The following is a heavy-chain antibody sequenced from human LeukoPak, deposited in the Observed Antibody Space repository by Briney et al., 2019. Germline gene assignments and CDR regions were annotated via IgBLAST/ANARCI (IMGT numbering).Heavy chain of an antibody. J-gene: IGHJ5*02. CDR3: ASTGSPPPHWFDP. CDR1: GYTFTSYY. V-gene: IGHV1-69*13. CDR2: IIPIFGTA. D-gene: IGHD4-17*01. Sequence: SVKVSCKASGYTFTSYYMHWVRQAPGQGLEWMGGIIPIFGTANYAQKFQGRVTITADESTSTAYMELSSLRSEDTAVYYCASTGSPPPHWFDPWGQGTLVTVSS.